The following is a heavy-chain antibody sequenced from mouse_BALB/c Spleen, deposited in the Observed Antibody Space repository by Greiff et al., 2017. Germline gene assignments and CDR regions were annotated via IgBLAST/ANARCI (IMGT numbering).Heavy chain of an antibody. CDR3: ARFRYDYAMDY. Sequence: VQLQQSGAELMKPGASVKISCKATGYTFSSYWIEWVKQRPGHGLEWIGEILPGSGSTNYNEKFKGKATFTADTSSNTAYMQLSSLTSEDSAVYYCARFRYDYAMDYWGQGTSVTVSS. V-gene: IGHV1-9*01. D-gene: IGHD2-14*01. J-gene: IGHJ4*01. CDR1: GYTFSSYW. CDR2: ILPGSGST.